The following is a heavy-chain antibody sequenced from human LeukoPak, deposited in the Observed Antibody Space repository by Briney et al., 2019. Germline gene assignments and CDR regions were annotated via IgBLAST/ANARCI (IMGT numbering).Heavy chain of an antibody. CDR3: ARGHSSGSYYVYAFDI. V-gene: IGHV4-4*07. CDR2: IYTSGST. D-gene: IGHD3-22*01. CDR1: GGSISSYY. J-gene: IGHJ3*02. Sequence: SSETLSLTCTVSGGSISSYYWSWIRQPAGKGLEWIGRIYTSGSTNYNPSLKSRVTKSVDTSKNQFSLKLSSVTAADTAVYYCARGHSSGSYYVYAFDIWGQGTMVPVSS.